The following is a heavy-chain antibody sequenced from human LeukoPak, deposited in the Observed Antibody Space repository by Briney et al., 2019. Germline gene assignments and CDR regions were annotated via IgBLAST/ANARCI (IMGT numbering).Heavy chain of an antibody. D-gene: IGHD6-19*01. J-gene: IGHJ3*02. V-gene: IGHV3-48*03. CDR3: ARDLGVAEVEFDI. CDR2: ISSSGSTI. Sequence: GGSLRLSCAASGFTFSSYEMNWVRQAPGKGLEWVSYISSSGSTIYYADSVKGRFTISGDNAKNSLYLQMNSLRAEDTAVYYCARDLGVAEVEFDIWGQGTMVTVSS. CDR1: GFTFSSYE.